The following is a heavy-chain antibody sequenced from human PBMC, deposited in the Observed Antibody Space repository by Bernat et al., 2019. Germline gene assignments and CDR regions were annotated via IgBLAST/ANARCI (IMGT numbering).Heavy chain of an antibody. D-gene: IGHD3-10*01. CDR3: ARDYYGSGPLDY. V-gene: IGHV3-53*02. CDR2: IYSGGST. CDR1: GFTVSSNY. J-gene: IGHJ4*02. Sequence: EVQLVETGGGLIQPGGSLRLSCAASGFTVSSNYMSWVRQAPGKGLEWVSVIYSGGSTYYADSVQRRFTISRDNSKNTLYLQMNSLRAEDTAVYYCARDYYGSGPLDYWGQGTLVTVSS.